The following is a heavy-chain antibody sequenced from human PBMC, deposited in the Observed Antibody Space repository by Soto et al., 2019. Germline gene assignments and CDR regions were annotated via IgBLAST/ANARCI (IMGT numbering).Heavy chain of an antibody. CDR3: ARGSRGLWFGESRWFDP. CDR1: GGSFSGYY. Sequence: SETLSLTCAVYGGSFSGYYWSWIRQPPGKGLEWIGQINHSGSTNYNPSLKSRVTISVDTSKNQFSLKLSSVTAADTAVYYCARGSRGLWFGESRWFDPWGQGTPVTVSS. D-gene: IGHD3-10*01. V-gene: IGHV4-34*01. J-gene: IGHJ5*02. CDR2: INHSGST.